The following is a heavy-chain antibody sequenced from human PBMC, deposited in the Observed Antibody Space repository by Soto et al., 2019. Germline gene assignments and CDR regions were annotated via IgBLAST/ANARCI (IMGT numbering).Heavy chain of an antibody. V-gene: IGHV3-30*03. CDR1: GFTFSSYS. CDR3: ARELVLGLKSAFDM. J-gene: IGHJ3*02. D-gene: IGHD2-15*01. CDR2: TSYDGNNK. Sequence: PGGSLRLSCAASGFTFSSYSMNWVRQAPGKGLEWVAVTSYDGNNKYYADSVKGRFTISRDNAKNSLYLHMNSLRDEDTAVYFCARELVLGLKSAFDMWGQGTLVTVSS.